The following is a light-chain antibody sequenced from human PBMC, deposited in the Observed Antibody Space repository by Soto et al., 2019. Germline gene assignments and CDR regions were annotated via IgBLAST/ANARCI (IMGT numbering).Light chain of an antibody. V-gene: IGKV2-28*01. CDR1: RSLLHSNGYNY. CDR3: TQSKDTRT. Sequence: DIVMTQSPLSLPVTPGEPASISCRSSRSLLHSNGYNYLDWYLQKPGQSPQLLIYLGSNRASGVPDRFSGSGSGTDFTLKISRVEAEDVGVSYCTQSKDTRTFGRG. J-gene: IGKJ4*01. CDR2: LGS.